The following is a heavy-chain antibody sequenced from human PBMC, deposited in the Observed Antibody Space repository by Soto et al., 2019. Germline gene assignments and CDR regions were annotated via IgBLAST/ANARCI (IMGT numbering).Heavy chain of an antibody. CDR2: ISYDGSNK. Sequence: GGSLRLSCAASGFTFSSYGMHWVRQAPCKGLEWVAVISYDGSNKYYADSVKGRFTISRDNSKNTLYLQMNSLRAEDTAVYYCAKDRLTIFGVVNPFVYMDVWGKGTTVTVSS. CDR1: GFTFSSYG. CDR3: AKDRLTIFGVVNPFVYMDV. D-gene: IGHD3-3*01. J-gene: IGHJ6*03. V-gene: IGHV3-30*18.